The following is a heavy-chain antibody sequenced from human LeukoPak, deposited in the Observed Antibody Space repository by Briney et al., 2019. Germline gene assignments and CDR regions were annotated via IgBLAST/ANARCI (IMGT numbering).Heavy chain of an antibody. CDR1: GYTFPSYF. CDR3: ATEYRGSYKPYVY. J-gene: IGHJ4*02. Sequence: ASVKVSCKASGYTFPSYFMHWVRQAPGQGREWMGGFDPEDGETIYAQKFQGRVTMTEDTSTDTAYMEVSSLRSEDTAVYYCATEYRGSYKPYVYWGQGTLVTVSS. V-gene: IGHV1-24*01. D-gene: IGHD1-26*01. CDR2: FDPEDGET.